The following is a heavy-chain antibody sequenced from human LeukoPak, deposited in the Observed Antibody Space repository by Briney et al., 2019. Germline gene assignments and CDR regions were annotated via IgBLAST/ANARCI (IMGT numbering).Heavy chain of an antibody. CDR2: ISWNSGSI. CDR1: GFTFDDYV. V-gene: IGHV3-9*01. Sequence: GGSLRLSCAASGFTFDDYVMHWVRQAPGKGLEWVSGISWNSGSIGYADSVKGRFTISRDNAKNSLYLQMNSLRAEDTALYYCAKENGLEMATINFDYWGQGTLVTVSS. CDR3: AKENGLEMATINFDY. J-gene: IGHJ4*02. D-gene: IGHD5-24*01.